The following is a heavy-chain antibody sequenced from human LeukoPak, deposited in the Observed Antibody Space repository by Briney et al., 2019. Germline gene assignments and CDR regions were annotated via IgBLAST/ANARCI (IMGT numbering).Heavy chain of an antibody. D-gene: IGHD5-12*01. V-gene: IGHV3-30*02. Sequence: GGSLRLSCAASGFTFSSYGIHWVRQAPGKGLEWVAFIRFDGSNKYYADSVKGRFTISRDNSKNTLYLQMNSLRAEDTAVYYCAFGYSGYDLGRGRGLDYWGQGTLVTVSS. J-gene: IGHJ4*02. CDR1: GFTFSSYG. CDR2: IRFDGSNK. CDR3: AFGYSGYDLGRGRGLDY.